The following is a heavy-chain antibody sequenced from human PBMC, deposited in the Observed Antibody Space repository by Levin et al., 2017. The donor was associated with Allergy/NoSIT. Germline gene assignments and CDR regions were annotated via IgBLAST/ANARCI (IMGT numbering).Heavy chain of an antibody. CDR1: GFTFNTYA. V-gene: IGHV3-30-3*01. CDR3: ARDSSRSHSGYDVLDY. Sequence: HPGESLKISCAASGFTFNTYAMHWVRQAPGKGLEWVAVISYDGSNKYYSDSVKGRFTISRDNSKNTLYLQMNSLRAEDTAVYYCARDSSRSHSGYDVLDYWGQGTLVTVSS. D-gene: IGHD5-12*01. CDR2: ISYDGSNK. J-gene: IGHJ4*02.